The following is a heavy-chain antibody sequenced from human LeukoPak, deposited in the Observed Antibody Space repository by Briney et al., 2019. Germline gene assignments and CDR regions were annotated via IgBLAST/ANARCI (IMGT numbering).Heavy chain of an antibody. CDR3: ARDMVTGGI. CDR1: GGSFSGYY. J-gene: IGHJ3*02. D-gene: IGHD5-18*01. V-gene: IGHV4-34*01. Sequence: SETLSLTCAVYGGSFSGYYWSWIRQPPGKGLEWIGEINHSGSTNYNPSLKSRVTISVDTSKNQFSLKLSSVTAADTAVYYCARDMVTGGIWGQGTMVTVSS. CDR2: INHSGST.